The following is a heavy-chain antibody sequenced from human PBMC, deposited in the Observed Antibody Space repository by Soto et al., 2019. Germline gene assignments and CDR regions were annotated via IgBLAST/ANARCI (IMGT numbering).Heavy chain of an antibody. Sequence: PGGSLRLSCAASGFTFVDHAMHWVRQAPGKGLEWVSGISWNSGSIGYADSVKGRFTISRDNAKNSLYLQMNSLRAEDTALYYCAKFYPPQGGGWYVYPSSANWGQGTLALVS. J-gene: IGHJ1*01. V-gene: IGHV3-9*01. CDR3: AKFYPPQGGGWYVYPSSAN. D-gene: IGHD6-19*01. CDR1: GFTFVDHA. CDR2: ISWNSGSI.